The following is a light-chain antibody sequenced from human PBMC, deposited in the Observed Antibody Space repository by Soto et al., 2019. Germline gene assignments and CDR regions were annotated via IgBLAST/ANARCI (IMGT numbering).Light chain of an antibody. Sequence: EIVLTQSPGTLSLSPGERATLSCRASQSVGSSYLAWYQQKPGQAPRLLIYGASSRATGIPDRFSGSGSGTDVTLTISRREPEDFAVYYCQQHGSSPTWTFGQGTKVEI. V-gene: IGKV3-20*01. J-gene: IGKJ1*01. CDR1: QSVGSSY. CDR3: QQHGSSPTWT. CDR2: GAS.